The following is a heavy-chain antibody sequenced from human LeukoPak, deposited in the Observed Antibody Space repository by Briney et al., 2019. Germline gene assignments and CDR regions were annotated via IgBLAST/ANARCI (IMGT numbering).Heavy chain of an antibody. J-gene: IGHJ3*02. D-gene: IGHD3-22*01. Sequence: SGPALVKPTQALTLTCTFSGFSLSTSGMCVSWIRQPPGKALEWLARIDWDDDKYYSTSLKTRLTISKDTSKNQVVLTMTNMDPVDTATYYCARYYDSSGFMGPNDAFDIWGQGTMVTASS. CDR2: IDWDDDK. CDR1: GFSLSTSGMC. CDR3: ARYYDSSGFMGPNDAFDI. V-gene: IGHV2-70*11.